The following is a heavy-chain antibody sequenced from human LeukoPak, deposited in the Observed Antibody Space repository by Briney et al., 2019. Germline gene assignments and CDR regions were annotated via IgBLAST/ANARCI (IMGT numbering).Heavy chain of an antibody. Sequence: QPGASLRLSCAASGFTFSSYAMSWVRQAPGKGLEWVSVITSSGSTYYADSVKGRFTISRDNSKNTLYLQMNSLRAEDTAIYYCAKDLYGDYDFDCWGRGTLVTVSS. J-gene: IGHJ4*02. V-gene: IGHV3-23*01. CDR2: ITSSGST. CDR1: GFTFSSYA. CDR3: AKDLYGDYDFDC. D-gene: IGHD4-17*01.